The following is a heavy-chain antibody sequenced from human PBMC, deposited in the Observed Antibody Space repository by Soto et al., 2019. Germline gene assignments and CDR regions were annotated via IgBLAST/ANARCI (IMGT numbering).Heavy chain of an antibody. J-gene: IGHJ6*02. CDR3: ARGVYCSSTTCYWGMDV. V-gene: IGHV4-34*01. CDR1: GGPFSGYY. Sequence: QVQLQQWGAGLLKPSETLSLTCAVYGGPFSGYYWSWIRQPPGKGLEWIGEINHSGSTNYNPSLKGRATISVXXSXNXXSLKLSSVTAADTAVYYCARGVYCSSTTCYWGMDVWGQGTTVTVSS. D-gene: IGHD2-2*01. CDR2: INHSGST.